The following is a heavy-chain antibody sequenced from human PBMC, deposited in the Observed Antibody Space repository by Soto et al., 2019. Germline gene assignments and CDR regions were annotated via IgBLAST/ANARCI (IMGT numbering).Heavy chain of an antibody. V-gene: IGHV4-4*02. J-gene: IGHJ3*01. D-gene: IGHD3-16*01. CDR3: ARKPDVATAKVGGGYVFDV. CDR1: SGSIFTTNW. Sequence: QVQLQESGPGLVKPSGTLSLTCAASSGSIFTTNWWSWVRQSPGRGLQWIGDIYHSGSPKYNPSLNSRVSISINKYKDRFVLDLNYVTAADTAVYYCARKPDVATAKVGGGYVFDVWGQGTMVTVSS. CDR2: IYHSGSP.